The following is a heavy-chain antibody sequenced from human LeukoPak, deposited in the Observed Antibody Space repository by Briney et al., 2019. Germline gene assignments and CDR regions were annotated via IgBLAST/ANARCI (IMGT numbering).Heavy chain of an antibody. D-gene: IGHD2-15*01. CDR3: ARVAVYCSGGSCYYFDY. V-gene: IGHV3-23*01. CDR1: GFNFRVYA. Sequence: GGSLRLSCAASGFNFRVYAMNWVRQGPGKGLDWVSGISCNGGTTNYAHSEKGRFTISRDNSMDTLYLQMNSLRAEDTAVYYCARVAVYCSGGSCYYFDYWGQGTLVTVSS. CDR2: ISCNGGTT. J-gene: IGHJ4*02.